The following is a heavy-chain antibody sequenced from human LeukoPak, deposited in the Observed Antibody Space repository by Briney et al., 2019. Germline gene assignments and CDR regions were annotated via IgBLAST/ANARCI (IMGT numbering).Heavy chain of an antibody. Sequence: GASVKVSCKASGYTFTSYGISWVRQAPGQGLEWMGWISAYNGNTNYAQKLQGRVTMTTDTSTSTAYMELRSLRSDDTAVYYCARDRRAYSSGWYSDYWGQGTLVTVSS. V-gene: IGHV1-18*01. D-gene: IGHD6-19*01. CDR1: GYTFTSYG. J-gene: IGHJ4*02. CDR3: ARDRRAYSSGWYSDY. CDR2: ISAYNGNT.